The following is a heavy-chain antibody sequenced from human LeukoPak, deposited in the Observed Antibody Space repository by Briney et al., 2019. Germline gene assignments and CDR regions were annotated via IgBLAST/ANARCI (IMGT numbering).Heavy chain of an antibody. V-gene: IGHV3-7*01. CDR2: IKQDGSEK. J-gene: IGHJ6*03. D-gene: IGHD2-2*01. Sequence: GGSLRLSCAASGFTFSSYWMSWVRQAPGKGLEWVANIKQDGSEKYYVDSVKGRFTISRDNAKNSLYLQMNSLRAEDTALYYCARDCSSTSCPRGYYYYMDVWGKGTTVTVSS. CDR3: ARDCSSTSCPRGYYYYMDV. CDR1: GFTFSSYW.